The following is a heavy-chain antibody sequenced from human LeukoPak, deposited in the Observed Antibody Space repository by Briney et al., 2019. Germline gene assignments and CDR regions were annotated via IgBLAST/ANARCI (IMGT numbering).Heavy chain of an antibody. Sequence: SETLSLTCTVSGGSISSYYWTWIRQPAGKGLEWIGRIYPSGSTNYNPSLKSRVTMSVDTSKNQFSLKLSSATAADTAVYYCARENSGSYREFDYWGQGTLVTVSS. V-gene: IGHV4-4*07. CDR1: GGSISSYY. CDR2: IYPSGST. J-gene: IGHJ4*02. D-gene: IGHD1-26*01. CDR3: ARENSGSYREFDY.